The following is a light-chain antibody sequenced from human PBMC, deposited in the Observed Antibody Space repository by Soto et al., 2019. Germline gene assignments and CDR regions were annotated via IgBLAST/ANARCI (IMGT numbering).Light chain of an antibody. CDR3: SSYTSSSTPVV. J-gene: IGLJ2*01. Sequence: QSALTQPPSASGSPGQSVTISCTGTSSDIGAYNSVSWYQHHPGKAPKLVIYEVSKGPSGVPDRFSGSKSGNTASLTISGLQAEDEADYYCSSYTSSSTPVVFGGGTKLTVL. CDR2: EVS. V-gene: IGLV2-8*01. CDR1: SSDIGAYNS.